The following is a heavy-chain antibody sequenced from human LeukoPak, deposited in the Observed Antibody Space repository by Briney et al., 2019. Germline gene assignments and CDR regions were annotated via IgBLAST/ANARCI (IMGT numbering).Heavy chain of an antibody. Sequence: PGGSLRLSCAASGFAFGTYSIHWVRQAPGKGLEWVSAISSSSSIIYYADSVKGRFTISRDNAKNSVYLQMDSLRAEDTAVYYCVGGLDYWGQGTLVTVSS. V-gene: IGHV3-21*01. J-gene: IGHJ4*02. CDR1: GFAFGTYS. CDR2: ISSSSSII. CDR3: VGGLDY.